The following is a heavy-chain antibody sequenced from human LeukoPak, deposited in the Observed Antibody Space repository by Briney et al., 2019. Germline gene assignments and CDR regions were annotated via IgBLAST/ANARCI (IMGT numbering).Heavy chain of an antibody. V-gene: IGHV1-8*02. J-gene: IGHJ2*01. CDR3: ARGPNYDILTDLSYWYFDL. Sequence: GASVKVSCTASGYTFTGYYMHWVRQAPGQGLEWMGWMNPNSGNTGYAQKFQGRVTMTRNTSISTAYMELSSLRSEDTAVYYCARGPNYDILTDLSYWYFDLWGRGTLVTVSS. D-gene: IGHD3-9*01. CDR1: GYTFTGYY. CDR2: MNPNSGNT.